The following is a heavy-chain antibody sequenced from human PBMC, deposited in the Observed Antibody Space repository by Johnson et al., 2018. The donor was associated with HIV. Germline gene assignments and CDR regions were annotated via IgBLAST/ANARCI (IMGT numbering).Heavy chain of an antibody. CDR3: AKGFYDSSGTDSFHI. Sequence: QVQLVESGGGVVQPGGSLRLSCAASGFTFSSYGMHWVRQAPGKGLEWVAFIRYDGSNKYYADSVKGRFTISRDNSKNTLYLQMNSLRAEDTALYYCAKGFYDSSGTDSFHIWGQGTMVTVSS. CDR2: IRYDGSNK. D-gene: IGHD3-22*01. CDR1: GFTFSSYG. J-gene: IGHJ3*02. V-gene: IGHV3-30*02.